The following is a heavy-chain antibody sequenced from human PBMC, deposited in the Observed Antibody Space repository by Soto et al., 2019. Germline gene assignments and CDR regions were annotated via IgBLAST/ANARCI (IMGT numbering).Heavy chain of an antibody. CDR2: IIPHSGET. Sequence: QVQLVQSGAEVKRPGASVKVSCKASGYSFTGYYMHWVRQAPGQGLEWMGWIIPHSGETNYAQKFQARVTLARDTSIRPAYMEVSGLATGGTGVEFFAREDRCFTYGAQGLWGQGTLVTVSS. J-gene: IGHJ4*02. CDR1: GYSFTGYY. D-gene: IGHD4-17*01. CDR3: AREDRCFTYGAQGL. V-gene: IGHV1-2*02.